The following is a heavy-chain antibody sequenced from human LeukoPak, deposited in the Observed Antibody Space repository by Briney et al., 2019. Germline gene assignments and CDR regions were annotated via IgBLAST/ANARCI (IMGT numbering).Heavy chain of an antibody. Sequence: ASVKVSCKASGYTFITYGVSWVRQAPGQGLEWMGWISPYNGNTTYAQKLQGRVTMTTDTSTSTAYMELRSLRSDDTAVYYCAMGGYSGTYYSLDYWGQGTLVTVSS. CDR3: AMGGYSGTYYSLDY. D-gene: IGHD1-26*01. J-gene: IGHJ4*02. V-gene: IGHV1-18*01. CDR2: ISPYNGNT. CDR1: GYTFITYG.